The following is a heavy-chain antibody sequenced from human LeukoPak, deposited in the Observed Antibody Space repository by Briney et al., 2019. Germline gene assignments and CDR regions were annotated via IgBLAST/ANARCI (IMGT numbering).Heavy chain of an antibody. J-gene: IGHJ4*02. V-gene: IGHV1-2*04. CDR2: INANSGDT. D-gene: IGHD2-15*01. CDR1: GFTFTGYY. Sequence: ASVKVSCKASGFTFTGYYMHWVRQAPGQGLEWMGWINANSGDTNYAQKFRGWVTMTRDTSLSTAYVELSSLRSEDTAVYYCATRGYCSGGSCYSHPALDFDYWGQGTLVTVSS. CDR3: ATRGYCSGGSCYSHPALDFDY.